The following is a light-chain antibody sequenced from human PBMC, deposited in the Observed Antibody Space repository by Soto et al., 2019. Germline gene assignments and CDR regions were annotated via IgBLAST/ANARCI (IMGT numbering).Light chain of an antibody. V-gene: IGKV3-15*01. Sequence: EIVMTQSPATLSVSPGERATLFCRASQSVSSNLAWYQQKAGQAPMLLIYGTSTRATGIPARFTGSGSGTDFTLTISSLQSEDFAVYYCQQYNNWTPLTFGGGTKVEIK. CDR2: GTS. J-gene: IGKJ4*01. CDR1: QSVSSN. CDR3: QQYNNWTPLT.